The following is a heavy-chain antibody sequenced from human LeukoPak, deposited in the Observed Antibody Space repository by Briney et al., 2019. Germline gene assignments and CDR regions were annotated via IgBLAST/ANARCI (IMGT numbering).Heavy chain of an antibody. V-gene: IGHV3-30*02. CDR1: RFTFSSYG. D-gene: IGHD2-8*01. Sequence: GGSLRLSCAASRFTFSSYGMHWVRQAPGKGLEWVAYIQYDGSKAQYADSVKGRFSISRDSSKNILYLQMNSLRAEDTAVYYCAKDRCSNGVGCYYYYMDVWGKGTTVTISS. CDR3: AKDRCSNGVGCYYYYMDV. J-gene: IGHJ6*03. CDR2: IQYDGSKA.